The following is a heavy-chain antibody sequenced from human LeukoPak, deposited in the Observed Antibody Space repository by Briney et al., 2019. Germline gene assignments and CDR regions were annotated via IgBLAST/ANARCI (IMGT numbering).Heavy chain of an antibody. CDR2: IYYSGST. Sequence: PSETLSLTCTVSGGSISSGSYYWGWIRQPPGKGLEWIGSIYYSGSTYYSPSLKSRITISLDTSKNQFSLKLSSVTAADTAVYYCARDKMFEVVNYFDYWGQGTLVTVSS. J-gene: IGHJ4*02. CDR3: ARDKMFEVVNYFDY. D-gene: IGHD3-3*01. CDR1: GGSISSGSYY. V-gene: IGHV4-39*07.